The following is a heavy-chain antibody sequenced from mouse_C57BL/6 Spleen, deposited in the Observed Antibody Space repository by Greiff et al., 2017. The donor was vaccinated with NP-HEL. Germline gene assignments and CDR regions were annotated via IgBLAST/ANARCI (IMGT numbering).Heavy chain of an antibody. Sequence: VQLQQPGAELVRPGSSVKLSCKASGYTFTSYWMDWVKQRPGQGLEWIGNIYPSDSETHYNQKFKDKATLTVDKSSSTAYMQLSSLTSEDSAVYYCARDGSSYPYYAMDYWGQGTSVTVSS. CDR1: GYTFTSYW. CDR3: ARDGSSYPYYAMDY. CDR2: IYPSDSET. D-gene: IGHD1-1*01. V-gene: IGHV1-61*01. J-gene: IGHJ4*01.